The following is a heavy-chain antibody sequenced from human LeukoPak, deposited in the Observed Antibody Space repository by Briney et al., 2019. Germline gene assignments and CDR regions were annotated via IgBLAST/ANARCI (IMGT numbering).Heavy chain of an antibody. V-gene: IGHV3-15*01. Sequence: GGSLRLSCAASGFTFSNAWMSWVRQAPGKGLEWVGRIKSKTDGGTTDYAAPVKGRFTISRDDSKNTLYLQMNSLKTEDTAVYYCAKDNIARAFDIWGQGTMVTVSS. CDR1: GFTFSNAW. J-gene: IGHJ3*02. D-gene: IGHD6-13*01. CDR3: AKDNIARAFDI. CDR2: IKSKTDGGTT.